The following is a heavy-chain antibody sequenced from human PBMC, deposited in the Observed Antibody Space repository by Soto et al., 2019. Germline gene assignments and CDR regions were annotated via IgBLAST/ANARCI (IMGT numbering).Heavy chain of an antibody. CDR2: INPSGGST. J-gene: IGHJ3*02. Sequence: ASVKVSCKASGYTFTSYYMHWVRQAPGQGLEWMGIINPSGGSTSYAQKFQGRVTMTRDTSTSTVYMELSSLRSEDTAVYYCARDNQPAKIVGVTGAFDIWGQGTMVTVSS. V-gene: IGHV1-46*01. D-gene: IGHD1-26*01. CDR3: ARDNQPAKIVGVTGAFDI. CDR1: GYTFTSYY.